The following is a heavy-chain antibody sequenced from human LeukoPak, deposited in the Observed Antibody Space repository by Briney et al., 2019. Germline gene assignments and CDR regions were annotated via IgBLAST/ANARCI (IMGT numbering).Heavy chain of an antibody. D-gene: IGHD1-26*01. Sequence: GGSLRLSCAASGFTLDDYTMHWVRQAPGKGLEWVSLISWDGGSTYYADSVKGRFTISRDNSKNSLYLQMNSLRTEDTALYYCAKASVGATRERGPYYFDYWGQGTLVTVSS. CDR2: ISWDGGST. V-gene: IGHV3-43*01. J-gene: IGHJ4*02. CDR1: GFTLDDYT. CDR3: AKASVGATRERGPYYFDY.